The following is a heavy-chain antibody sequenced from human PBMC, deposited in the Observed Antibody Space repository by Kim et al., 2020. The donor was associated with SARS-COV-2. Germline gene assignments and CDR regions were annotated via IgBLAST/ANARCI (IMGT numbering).Heavy chain of an antibody. J-gene: IGHJ4*02. CDR1: TDSFSAYY. CDR3: ARSEGRASWHQFDY. Sequence: SETLSLTCTVSTDSFSAYYWSWIRQIPGKGLEWIGYIFYSGSTNYNPSLKSRATISWDTSRNQSSLDLTSVTQADTAVYYCARSEGRASWHQFDYWGQGVLVTVSS. CDR2: IFYSGST. V-gene: IGHV4-59*01.